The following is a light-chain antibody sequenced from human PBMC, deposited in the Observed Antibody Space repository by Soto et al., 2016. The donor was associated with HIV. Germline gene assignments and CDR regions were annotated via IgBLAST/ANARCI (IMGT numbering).Light chain of an antibody. CDR2: KDS. CDR1: ALPKQY. Sequence: SYELTQPPSASVSPGQTARITCSGDALPKQYAYWYQQKPGQAPVLVIYKDSERPSGIPERFSGSSSGTTVTLTISGVQAEDEADYYCQSVDSSGTYRVFGGGTKLTVL. J-gene: IGLJ3*02. V-gene: IGLV3-25*03. CDR3: QSVDSSGTYRV.